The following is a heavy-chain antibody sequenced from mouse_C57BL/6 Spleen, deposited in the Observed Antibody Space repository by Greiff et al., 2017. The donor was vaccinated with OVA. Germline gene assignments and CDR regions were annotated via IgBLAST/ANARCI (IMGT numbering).Heavy chain of an antibody. D-gene: IGHD1-1*01. CDR2: IYPGDGDT. V-gene: IGHV1-82*01. J-gene: IGHJ4*01. Sequence: QVQLKQSGPELVKPGASVKISCKASGYAFSSSWMNWVKQRPGKGLEWIGRIYPGDGDTNYNGKFKGKATLTADKSSSTAYMQLSSLTSEDSAVYFCARRSYYYGSSSYYAMDYWGQGTSVTVSS. CDR1: GYAFSSSW. CDR3: ARRSYYYGSSSYYAMDY.